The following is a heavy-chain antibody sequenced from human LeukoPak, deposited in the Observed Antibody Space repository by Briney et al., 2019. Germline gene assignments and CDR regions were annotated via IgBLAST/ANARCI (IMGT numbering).Heavy chain of an antibody. V-gene: IGHV4-59*11. J-gene: IGHJ3*02. Sequence: SETLSLTCTVSGGSISSHYWSWIRQPPGKGLEWIGYIYYSGSTNCNPSLKSRVTISVDTSKNQFFLKLSSVTAADTAVYYCARDLGYCSSTSCHHDAFDIWGQGAMVTVSS. CDR2: IYYSGST. CDR1: GGSISSHY. CDR3: ARDLGYCSSTSCHHDAFDI. D-gene: IGHD2-2*01.